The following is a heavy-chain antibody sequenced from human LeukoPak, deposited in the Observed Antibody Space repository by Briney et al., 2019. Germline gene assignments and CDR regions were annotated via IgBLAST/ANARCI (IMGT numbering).Heavy chain of an antibody. J-gene: IGHJ4*02. CDR1: GFPFSSYS. D-gene: IGHD1-26*01. CDR3: ARDIVGATKVGY. Sequence: GSLRLSCAASGFPFSSYSMNWVRQAPGKGLEWVSSISSSSSYIYYADSVKGRFTISRDNAKNSLYLQMNSLRAEDTAVYYCARDIVGATKVGYWGRGTLVTVSS. CDR2: ISSSSSYI. V-gene: IGHV3-21*01.